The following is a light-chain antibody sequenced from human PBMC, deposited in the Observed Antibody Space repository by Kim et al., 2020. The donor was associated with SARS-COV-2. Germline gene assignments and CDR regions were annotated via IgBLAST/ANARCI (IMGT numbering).Light chain of an antibody. CDR2: QDN. J-gene: IGLJ2*01. Sequence: SYELTQPPSVSVSPGQTASITCSGDKLGDKYACWYQHKPGQSPVLVVFQDNKRPSGIPERFSGPNSGNTATLTISGTQAMEEADYYCQAWDSNIVVFGGG. CDR3: QAWDSNIVV. CDR1: KLGDKY. V-gene: IGLV3-1*01.